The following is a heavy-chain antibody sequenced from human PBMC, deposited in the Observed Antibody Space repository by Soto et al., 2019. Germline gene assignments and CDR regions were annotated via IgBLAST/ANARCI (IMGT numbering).Heavy chain of an antibody. CDR3: TSLYYGH. Sequence: LRLSCAASEFTFANAWISWVRQAPGKGLEWVGRIKSKADGGTTDYAAPVKGRFTISRDESQNTLYLQMNSLKTEDTAVYYCTSLYYGHWGQGTQVTVS. V-gene: IGHV3-15*01. CDR1: EFTFANAW. J-gene: IGHJ4*02. D-gene: IGHD4-17*01. CDR2: IKSKADGGTT.